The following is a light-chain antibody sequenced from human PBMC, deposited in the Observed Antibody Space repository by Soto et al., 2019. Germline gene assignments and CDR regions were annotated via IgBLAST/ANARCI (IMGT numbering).Light chain of an antibody. J-gene: IGKJ2*01. Sequence: DIQMTQSPPSLSACVGDRVTITCRASQGVSAYLLWYQQTQGKAPKLLIYAASNLLRGVPSRFSGRGSGTNFTLTITSLHPEDFATHYCQQSYRTPHTFGQGTKLETK. CDR3: QQSYRTPHT. CDR1: QGVSAY. CDR2: AAS. V-gene: IGKV1-39*01.